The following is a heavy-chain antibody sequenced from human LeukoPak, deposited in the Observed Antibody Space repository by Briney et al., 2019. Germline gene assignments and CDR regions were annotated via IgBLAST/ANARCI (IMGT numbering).Heavy chain of an antibody. Sequence: SETLSLTCTVPGGSISSSSYYWGWIRQPPGKGLEWIGSIYYSGSTYYNPSLKSRVTISVDTSKNQFSLKLSSVTAADTAVYYCARGYCSGGSCLFDYWGQGTLVTVSS. CDR3: ARGYCSGGSCLFDY. J-gene: IGHJ4*02. V-gene: IGHV4-39*07. CDR2: IYYSGST. D-gene: IGHD2-15*01. CDR1: GGSISSSSYY.